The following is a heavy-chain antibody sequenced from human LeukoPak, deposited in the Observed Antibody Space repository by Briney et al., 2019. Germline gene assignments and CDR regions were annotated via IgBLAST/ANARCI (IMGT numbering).Heavy chain of an antibody. CDR2: IYYSGST. J-gene: IGHJ4*02. Sequence: SETLSLTCTVSGGSISSYYWSWIRQPPGKGLEWIGYIYYSGSTNYNPSLKSRVTISVDTSKNQFSLKLSSVTAADTAVYYCAREATTAYYFDYWGQGTLVTVSS. CDR3: AREATTAYYFDY. CDR1: GGSISSYY. D-gene: IGHD5-12*01. V-gene: IGHV4-59*01.